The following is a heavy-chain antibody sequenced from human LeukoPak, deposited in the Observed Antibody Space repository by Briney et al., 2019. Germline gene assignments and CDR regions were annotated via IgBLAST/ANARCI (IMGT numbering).Heavy chain of an antibody. D-gene: IGHD6-13*01. CDR2: IYYSGST. CDR3: ARGSHYYYSMDV. Sequence: PSETLSLTGTVSGGSISSYYWRWIRQPPGKGLVGIGYIYYSGSTNYNPSLKSLVTISVDTSKNPFFLQLSLVTAADTAVYYGARGSHYYYSMDVWGKGTTVTISS. CDR1: GGSISSYY. J-gene: IGHJ6*03. V-gene: IGHV4-59*01.